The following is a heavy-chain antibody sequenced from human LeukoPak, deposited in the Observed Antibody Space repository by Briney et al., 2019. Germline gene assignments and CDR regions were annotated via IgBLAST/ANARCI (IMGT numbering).Heavy chain of an antibody. J-gene: IGHJ3*01. Sequence: PSETLSLTCTVSGGSISNYYWSWIRQPPGKGLEWIGYIHYSGSTNYNPSLKSRVTISVDTSKNQFSLKLSSVTAADTAVYYCARDCGGDCYPNDAFDVWGQGTMVTVSS. D-gene: IGHD2-21*02. CDR1: GGSISNYY. CDR2: IHYSGST. CDR3: ARDCGGDCYPNDAFDV. V-gene: IGHV4-59*01.